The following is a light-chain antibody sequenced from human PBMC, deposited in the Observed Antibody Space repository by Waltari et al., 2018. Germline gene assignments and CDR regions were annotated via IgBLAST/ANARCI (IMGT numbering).Light chain of an antibody. CDR2: VVS. V-gene: IGLV2-14*03. CDR1: RSAVAGYNY. J-gene: IGLJ3*02. CDR3: CSFTSRSTWV. Sequence: QPALTQPAPVSGSPGQSITISCTGTRSAVAGYNYVSCYQQHPGKVPKLLIFVVSDRPSGVSNRFSGSKSGNTASLTISGLQAEDESHYYCCSFTSRSTWVFGGGTKLTVL.